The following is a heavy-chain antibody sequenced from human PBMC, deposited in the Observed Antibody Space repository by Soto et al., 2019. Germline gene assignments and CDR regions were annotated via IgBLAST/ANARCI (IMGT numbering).Heavy chain of an antibody. CDR3: ARGQAYDYVWGTIIPAAFDI. V-gene: IGHV6-1*01. CDR1: GDSVSSNSAA. J-gene: IGHJ3*02. D-gene: IGHD3-16*01. CDR2: TYYRSKWYN. Sequence: PSQTLSLTCAISGDSVSSNSAAWNWIRQSPSRGLEWLGRTYYRSKWYNDYAVSVKSRMTINPDTSKNQFSLQLNSVTPEDTAVYYCARGQAYDYVWGTIIPAAFDIWGQGTMVTVSS.